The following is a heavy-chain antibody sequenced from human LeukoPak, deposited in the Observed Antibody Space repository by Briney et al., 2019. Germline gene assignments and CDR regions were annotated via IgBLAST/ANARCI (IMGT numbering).Heavy chain of an antibody. D-gene: IGHD6-13*01. CDR1: GYTFTGYY. V-gene: IGHV1-2*02. Sequence: ASVKVSCKASGYTFTGYYMHWVRQAPGQGLEWMGWISPNSGGTNYAQKFQGRVTMTRDTSISTAYMELSSLRSEDTAVYYCARGVKLSSSWYYDYYYYGMDVWGQGTTVTVSS. CDR2: ISPNSGGT. J-gene: IGHJ6*02. CDR3: ARGVKLSSSWYYDYYYYGMDV.